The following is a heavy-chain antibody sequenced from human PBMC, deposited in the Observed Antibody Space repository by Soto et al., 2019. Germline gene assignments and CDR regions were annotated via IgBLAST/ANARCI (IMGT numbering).Heavy chain of an antibody. D-gene: IGHD6-19*01. CDR1: GVSISGHY. J-gene: IGHJ4*02. V-gene: IGHV4-59*11. CDR3: ARVGSSGWSPDY. Sequence: SAALSLTCTVSGVSISGHYWIWIRQSPGKGLEWIGYIFYTGSTNYNPSLKSRVTLSVDTPKNQCSLRLSSVTAADTAVYYCARVGSSGWSPDYWGQGTLVTVSS. CDR2: IFYTGST.